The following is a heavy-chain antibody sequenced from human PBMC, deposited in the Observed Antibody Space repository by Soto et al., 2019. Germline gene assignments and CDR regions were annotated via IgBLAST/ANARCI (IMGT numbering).Heavy chain of an antibody. J-gene: IGHJ4*02. D-gene: IGHD6-13*01. Sequence: SETLSLTCAVYGGSFSGYYWSWIRQPPGKGLEWIGEINHSGSTNYNPSLKSRVTISVDTSKNQFSLKLSSVTAADTAVYYCARGTYKNQEGYSSSWNRDFDYWGQGTLVTVSS. CDR2: INHSGST. V-gene: IGHV4-34*01. CDR3: ARGTYKNQEGYSSSWNRDFDY. CDR1: GGSFSGYY.